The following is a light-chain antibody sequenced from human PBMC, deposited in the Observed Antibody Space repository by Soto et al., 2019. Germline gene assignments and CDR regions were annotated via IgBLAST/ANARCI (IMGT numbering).Light chain of an antibody. CDR2: DAS. Sequence: ETVLTQSPATLSSSPGERATLSCRASQSVSSYLAWYQQKPGQAPRLLIFDASNRATGIPARFSGSGSGTDFTLTISSLEPEDFAVYYCQQHSHWPPWTFGQGTKVDIK. CDR1: QSVSSY. V-gene: IGKV3-11*01. J-gene: IGKJ1*01. CDR3: QQHSHWPPWT.